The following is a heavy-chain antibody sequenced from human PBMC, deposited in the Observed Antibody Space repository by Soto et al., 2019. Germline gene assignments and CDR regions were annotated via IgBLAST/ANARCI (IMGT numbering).Heavy chain of an antibody. CDR2: FYTTGIT. D-gene: IGHD3-10*01. V-gene: IGHV4-4*07. J-gene: IGHJ6*02. CDR1: GGSISSYH. CDR3: ARAGNEYGVDV. Sequence: ETLSLTCTVSGGSISSYHWSWIRQSAGKGLEWLGRFYTTGITNYNPSLKSRLSMSEDTSKNQLSLRLTSVTAADTGVYYCARAGNEYGVDVWGQGTTVTVSS.